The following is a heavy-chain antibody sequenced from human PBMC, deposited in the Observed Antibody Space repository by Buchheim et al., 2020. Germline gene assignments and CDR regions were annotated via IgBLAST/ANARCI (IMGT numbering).Heavy chain of an antibody. CDR1: GYTFTSYH. CDR3: ARRTVGANGYFDL. D-gene: IGHD1-26*01. Sequence: QVQLVQSGAEVKKPGASVKVSCKASGYTFTSYHIHWVRQAPGQGLEWMGIFNPTGGSTSYAQKFQGRVTVTRDTSKSTVYMELSSLRSEDTAVYYCARRTVGANGYFDLWGRGTL. V-gene: IGHV1-46*01. J-gene: IGHJ2*01. CDR2: FNPTGGST.